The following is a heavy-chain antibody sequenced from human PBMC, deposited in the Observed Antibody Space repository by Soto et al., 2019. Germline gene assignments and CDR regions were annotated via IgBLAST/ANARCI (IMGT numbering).Heavy chain of an antibody. D-gene: IGHD2-2*01. CDR2: INSDGSST. Sequence: EVQLVESGGGLVQPGGSLRLSCAASGFTFSSYWMHWVRQAPGKGLVWVSRINSDGSSTSYADSVKGRFTISRDNAKNXXXXXXXXXXXXXXXXXXXXXXXXXXXXVPWFDPWGQGTLVTVSS. J-gene: IGHJ5*02. CDR1: GFTFSSYW. V-gene: IGHV3-74*01. CDR3: XXXXXXXXXVPWFDP.